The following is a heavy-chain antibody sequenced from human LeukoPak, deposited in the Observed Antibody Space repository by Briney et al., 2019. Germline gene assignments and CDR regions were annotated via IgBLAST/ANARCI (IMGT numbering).Heavy chain of an antibody. V-gene: IGHV4-39*01. CDR3: ARHYLGGNYPDYFNH. CDR2: IHYSGST. CDR1: GVSISSSSYY. D-gene: IGHD1-26*01. J-gene: IGHJ4*02. Sequence: PSETLSLTCSVSGVSISSSSYYWGWIRQPPGKGLEWIGSIHYSGSTFYNPSLKSRVTISVDTSKNQFSLKLSSVTAADTALYSCARHYLGGNYPDYFNHWGQGTLVTVSS.